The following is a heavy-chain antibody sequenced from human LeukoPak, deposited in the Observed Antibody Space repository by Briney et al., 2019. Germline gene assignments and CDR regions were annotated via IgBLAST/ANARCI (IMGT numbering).Heavy chain of an antibody. Sequence: GGSLRLSCAASGFTFSSYGMHWVRQAPGKGLEWVAVISYDGSNKYYADSVKGRFTISRDNSKNTLYLQMNSLRAEDTAVYYCARGRYGSSYEYFDYWGQGTLVTVSS. J-gene: IGHJ4*02. V-gene: IGHV3-30*03. CDR1: GFTFSSYG. D-gene: IGHD3-10*01. CDR2: ISYDGSNK. CDR3: ARGRYGSSYEYFDY.